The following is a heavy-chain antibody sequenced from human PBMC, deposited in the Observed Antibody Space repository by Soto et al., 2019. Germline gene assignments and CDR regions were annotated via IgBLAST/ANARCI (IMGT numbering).Heavy chain of an antibody. CDR1: GYSFTSYW. J-gene: IGHJ4*02. CDR2: IDPSDSYT. Sequence: GESLKISCKGSGYSFTSYWISWVRQVPGKGLEWMGRIDPSDSYTNYSPSFQGHVTVSADKSISTAYLQWNSLKASDTAMYYCARQAAAGRAAFDYWGLGTLVTVSS. D-gene: IGHD6-13*01. V-gene: IGHV5-10-1*01. CDR3: ARQAAAGRAAFDY.